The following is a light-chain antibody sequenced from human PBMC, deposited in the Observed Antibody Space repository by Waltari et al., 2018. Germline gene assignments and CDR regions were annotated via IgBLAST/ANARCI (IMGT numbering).Light chain of an antibody. Sequence: QSALTQPASVSGSPGQSIAISCTGTSSYVGGYDYVSWYQYHPGKAPKLMIYDVSYRPSGVSNRFSGSKSGNTASLTISGLQAEDEADYYCSSYTSSSTRVFGGGTKLTVL. CDR3: SSYTSSSTRV. V-gene: IGLV2-14*03. CDR1: SSYVGGYDY. CDR2: DVS. J-gene: IGLJ2*01.